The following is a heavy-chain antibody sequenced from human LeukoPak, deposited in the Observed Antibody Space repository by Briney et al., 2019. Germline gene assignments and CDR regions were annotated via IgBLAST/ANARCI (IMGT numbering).Heavy chain of an antibody. Sequence: GGSLRLSCGASGFTFSSYAMSWVRQAPGKGLEWVSAISSNGGSTHYADSVKGRFTISRDNSKNTLYLQMNSLGAEDTAVYYCEKRYYYDNSGLWDYWGQGTLVTVSS. J-gene: IGHJ4*02. CDR3: EKRYYYDNSGLWDY. D-gene: IGHD3-22*01. CDR1: GFTFSSYA. CDR2: ISSNGGST. V-gene: IGHV3-23*01.